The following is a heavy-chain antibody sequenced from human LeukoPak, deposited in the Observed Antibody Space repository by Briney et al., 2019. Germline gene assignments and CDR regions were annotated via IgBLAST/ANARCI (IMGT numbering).Heavy chain of an antibody. CDR2: ISGSGGTT. V-gene: IGHV3-23*01. CDR3: ANDSGYSSSSGGWFDP. J-gene: IGHJ5*02. D-gene: IGHD6-6*01. Sequence: LTGGSLRLSCAASGFTFSSYAMSWVRRAPGKGLEWVSAISGSGGTTYYADSVKGRFTISRDNSKNTLYLQMNSLRAEDTAVYYCANDSGYSSSSGGWFDPWGQGTLVTVSS. CDR1: GFTFSSYA.